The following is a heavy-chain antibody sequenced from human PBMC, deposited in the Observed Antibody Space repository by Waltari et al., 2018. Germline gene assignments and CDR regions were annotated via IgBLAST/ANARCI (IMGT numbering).Heavy chain of an antibody. CDR3: ARDRGYDTPRGWFDP. D-gene: IGHD3-9*01. CDR1: GYSIRSGYY. CDR2: IYHSGST. Sequence: QVQLQESGPGLVKPSETLSLTCAVPGYSIRSGYYWGCIRQPPGKGLEWIGSIYHSGSTYYNPSLKSRVTISVDTSKNQFSLKLSSVTAADTAVYYCARDRGYDTPRGWFDPWGQGTLVTVSS. V-gene: IGHV4-38-2*02. J-gene: IGHJ5*02.